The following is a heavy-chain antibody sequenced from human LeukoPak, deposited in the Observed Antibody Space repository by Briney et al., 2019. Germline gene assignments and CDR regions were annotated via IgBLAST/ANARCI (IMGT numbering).Heavy chain of an antibody. J-gene: IGHJ4*02. CDR3: ARAYCVGDCTVLHIYFDN. CDR2: IYHSGST. Sequence: SETLSLTCSVSGYAISSGYFWGWIRQPPGKGLEWIGTIYHSGSTYYNPSLKSRVTISVDTSKNQFSLKLRSVMAADTAVYYCARAYCVGDCTVLHIYFDNWGQGTLVTVSS. V-gene: IGHV4-38-2*02. CDR1: GYAISSGYF. D-gene: IGHD2-21*02.